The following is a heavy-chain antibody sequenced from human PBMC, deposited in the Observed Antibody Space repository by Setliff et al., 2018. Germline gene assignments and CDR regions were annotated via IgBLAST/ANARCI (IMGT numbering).Heavy chain of an antibody. CDR2: INHSGSS. V-gene: IGHV4-34*01. D-gene: IGHD1-26*01. CDR1: GGSFSGYY. Sequence: PSETLSLTCAVYGGSFSGYYWTWIRQPPGKGLEWIGEINHSGSSNYNPSLKSRVTTSVDTSKNQFSLNLSSVTAADTAVYYCARGPRYSGSYYVNYWGQGTLVTVSS. CDR3: ARGPRYSGSYYVNY. J-gene: IGHJ4*02.